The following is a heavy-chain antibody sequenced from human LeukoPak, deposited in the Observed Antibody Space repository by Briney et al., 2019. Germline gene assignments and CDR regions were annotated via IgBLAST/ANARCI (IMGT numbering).Heavy chain of an antibody. CDR1: GGSINSGSYY. V-gene: IGHV4-61*02. CDR3: ARDAPPPYCSVGTCYFDY. D-gene: IGHD2-15*01. CDR2: IYTSGST. J-gene: IGHJ4*02. Sequence: SETLSLTCTVSGGSINSGSYYWTWIRQPAGKGLEWIGRIYTSGSTNYSPALKSRVTISLDTSKNQFTLKLFSVTAADTAVYYCARDAPPPYCSVGTCYFDYWGQGSLVTVSS.